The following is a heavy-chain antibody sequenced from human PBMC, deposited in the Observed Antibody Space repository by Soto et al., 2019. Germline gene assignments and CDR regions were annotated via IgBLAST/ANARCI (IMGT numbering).Heavy chain of an antibody. CDR1: GFPFSSYV. D-gene: IGHD4-4*01. Sequence: PVGSLRLSCAASGFPFSSYVMRWVRQAPGKGLEWVSGISGGGSNTFYSDSVKGRFTISRDNSKNTLLLQMNSLGAEDTAVYYCAKDSNKYSSSLRGRYFDYWGQGIGVTVSS. V-gene: IGHV3-23*01. CDR3: AKDSNKYSSSLRGRYFDY. J-gene: IGHJ4*02. CDR2: ISGGGSNT.